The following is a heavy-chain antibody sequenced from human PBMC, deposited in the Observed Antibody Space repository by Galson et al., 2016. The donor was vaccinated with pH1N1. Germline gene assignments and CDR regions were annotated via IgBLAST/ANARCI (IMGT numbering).Heavy chain of an antibody. V-gene: IGHV3-43*01. CDR2: VNWDGTST. J-gene: IGHJ6*02. CDR3: AKEIQRGSYGMYV. Sequence: SLRPSCAASGFSFHDYTMHWVRQSPGRGLEWVSLVNWDGTSTYYADYVRGRFTVSRDNSKNSLYLQMNSLRSEDTALYYCAKEIQRGSYGMYVWGRGTTVTVSS. D-gene: IGHD6-25*01. CDR1: GFSFHDYT.